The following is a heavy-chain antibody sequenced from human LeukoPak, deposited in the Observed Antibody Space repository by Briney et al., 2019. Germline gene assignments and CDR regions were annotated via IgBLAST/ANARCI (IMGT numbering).Heavy chain of an antibody. J-gene: IGHJ4*02. Sequence: GGSLRLSCAASGFTFSSYAMSWVRQAPGKGLEWVSPISGSGSSTYYAGSVKGRFTISRDNSKNTLYLQMNSLRAEDTAVYYRAKGVAVASPYYFDYWGQGTLVTVSS. D-gene: IGHD6-19*01. V-gene: IGHV3-23*01. CDR2: ISGSGSST. CDR1: GFTFSSYA. CDR3: AKGVAVASPYYFDY.